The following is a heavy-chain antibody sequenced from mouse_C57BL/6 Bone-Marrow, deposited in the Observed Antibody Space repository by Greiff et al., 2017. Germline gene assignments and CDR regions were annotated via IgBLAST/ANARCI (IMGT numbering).Heavy chain of an antibody. J-gene: IGHJ3*01. CDR2: ISDGGSYT. D-gene: IGHD1-1*02. CDR1: GFTFSSYA. V-gene: IGHV5-4*01. CDR3: ARERLSWFAY. Sequence: DVMLVESGGGLVKPGGSLKLSCAASGFTFSSYAMSWVRQTPEKRLEWVATISDGGSYTYYPDNVKGRFTISRDNAKNNLYLQMSHLKSEDTAMYYCARERLSWFAYWGQGTLVTVSA.